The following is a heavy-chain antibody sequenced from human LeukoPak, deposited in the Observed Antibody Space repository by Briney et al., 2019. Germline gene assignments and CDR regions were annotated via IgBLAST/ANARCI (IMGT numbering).Heavy chain of an antibody. V-gene: IGHV3-7*03. CDR1: GFMFSSNW. D-gene: IGHD5-24*01. CDR3: AKEGRSLQTY. CDR2: IKEDGTET. J-gene: IGHJ4*02. Sequence: GGSLRLSCAASGFMFSSNWMSWVRLAPGKGLEWVANIKEDGTETYYVDSVKGRFTISRDNAKNSLYLQMNSLRVEDTAVYYCAKEGRSLQTYWGQGTLVTVSS.